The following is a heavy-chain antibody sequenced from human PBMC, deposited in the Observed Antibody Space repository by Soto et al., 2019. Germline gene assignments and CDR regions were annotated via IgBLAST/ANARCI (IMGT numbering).Heavy chain of an antibody. V-gene: IGHV4-31*03. D-gene: IGHD3-10*01. J-gene: IGHJ4*02. CDR2: IYYNGST. Sequence: QVQLQESGPGLVKPSQTLSLTCTVSGYSISSGGYYWSWIRQHPGKGLEWIGHIYYNGSTYYHPSLKRRVTISVDTSKTQVSLRLSSVTAADTAVYYCARVNYYGSGSDSKWFEYWGQGTLVTVPS. CDR3: ARVNYYGSGSDSKWFEY. CDR1: GYSISSGGYY.